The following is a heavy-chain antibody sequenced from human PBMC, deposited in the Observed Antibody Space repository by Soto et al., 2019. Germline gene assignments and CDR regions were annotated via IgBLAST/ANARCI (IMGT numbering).Heavy chain of an antibody. J-gene: IGHJ4*02. CDR3: ERVYVVPESNGWPFDY. CDR1: GCTFSSYA. Sequence: SVNGSVNASGCTFSSYAISWVRQAPGQVLDCIGGIIPIFGTANYAQKFQGRVTITADESTSTAYMELSSLRSEDTAVYYCERVYVVPESNGWPFDYWGQGALVPV. D-gene: IGHD6-19*01. V-gene: IGHV1-69*13. CDR2: IIPIFGTA.